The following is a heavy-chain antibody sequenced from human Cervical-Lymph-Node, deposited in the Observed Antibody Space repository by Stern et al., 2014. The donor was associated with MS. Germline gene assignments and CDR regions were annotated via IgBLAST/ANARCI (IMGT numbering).Heavy chain of an antibody. CDR1: GYGFSDYW. D-gene: IGHD6-13*01. J-gene: IGHJ4*02. CDR2: FYPVASDP. Sequence: EVQLVESGAVVRKPGDSLRISCTGSGYGFSDYWIGGVRQMPGKGLEGIGVFYPVASDPTYSPSFEAQVPMSADKSVAPAYLQWSSLKASDTAIYFCARQIEGIPGLWGQGTLVTVSS. CDR3: ARQIEGIPGL. V-gene: IGHV5-51*01.